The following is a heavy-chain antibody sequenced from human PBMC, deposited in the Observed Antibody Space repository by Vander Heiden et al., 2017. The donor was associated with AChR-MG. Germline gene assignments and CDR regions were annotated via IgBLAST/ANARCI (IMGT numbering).Heavy chain of an antibody. V-gene: IGHV4-39*01. Sequence: QLQLQESGPGLVKPSATLSLTCPVPGGSISSSSYYWGWIRQPPGKGLEWSGSIYYSGSTYYNPSLKSRVTISVDTSKNQFSLKLSSVTAADTAVYYCARRFDYFDYWGQGTLVTVSS. D-gene: IGHD3-10*01. CDR3: ARRFDYFDY. CDR1: GGSISSSSYY. CDR2: IYYSGST. J-gene: IGHJ4*02.